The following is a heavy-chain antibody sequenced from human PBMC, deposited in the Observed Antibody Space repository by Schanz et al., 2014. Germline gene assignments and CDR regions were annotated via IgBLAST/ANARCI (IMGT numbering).Heavy chain of an antibody. Sequence: QVQLQQWGAGLLKPSETLSLSCAVYSGSFSGYYWSWIRQPPGKGLEWIGEINHSGSTNYNPSLKGRSTISADTAKTQFTLKLSSVTAADTAVYYCARGPDSTSADVTRGRRRYYFDYWGQGTLVTVSS. CDR3: ARGPDSTSADVTRGRRRYYFDY. V-gene: IGHV4-34*01. J-gene: IGHJ4*02. CDR2: INHSGST. CDR1: SGSFSGYY. D-gene: IGHD6-13*01.